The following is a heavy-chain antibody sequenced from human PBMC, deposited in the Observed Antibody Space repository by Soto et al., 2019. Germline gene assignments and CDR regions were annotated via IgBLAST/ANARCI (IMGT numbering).Heavy chain of an antibody. V-gene: IGHV1-46*01. J-gene: IGHJ5*02. Sequence: ASVKVSCKSSGYTFINYYIHWVRQAPGQGLEWMAIINPMGGSTNYAQEFQGRVTLTSDTSTSTVYMELSSLRFEDTALFYCARDLAAGDLWGQGTLVTVSS. D-gene: IGHD6-13*01. CDR2: INPMGGST. CDR1: GYTFINYY. CDR3: ARDLAAGDL.